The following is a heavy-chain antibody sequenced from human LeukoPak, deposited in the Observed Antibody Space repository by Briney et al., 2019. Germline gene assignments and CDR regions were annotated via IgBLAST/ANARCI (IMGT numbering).Heavy chain of an antibody. CDR2: ISSSSSYT. CDR1: GFTFSDCY. Sequence: GGSLRLSCAASGFTFSDCYMSWIRQAPGKGLEWVSYISSSSSYTNYADSVKGRFTISRDNAKNSLYLQMNSLRAEDTAVYYCAREPSDVVVVPADDYGMDVWGQGTTVTVSS. J-gene: IGHJ6*02. D-gene: IGHD2-2*01. CDR3: AREPSDVVVVPADDYGMDV. V-gene: IGHV3-11*05.